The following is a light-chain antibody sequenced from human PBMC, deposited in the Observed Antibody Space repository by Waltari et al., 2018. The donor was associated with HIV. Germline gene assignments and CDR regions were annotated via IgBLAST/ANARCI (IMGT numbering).Light chain of an antibody. CDR2: GNI. J-gene: IGLJ3*02. V-gene: IGLV1-40*01. Sequence: QPVLTQPPSVSGAPGLGVTVSCTGSGSNIGAGYDVHWYQQLPGTAPKLLIYGNINRPSGVPVRSSASKSGTSASLAITGLQPEDEADYYCQSYDSSLSALVFGGGTKLTVL. CDR1: GSNIGAGYD. CDR3: QSYDSSLSALV.